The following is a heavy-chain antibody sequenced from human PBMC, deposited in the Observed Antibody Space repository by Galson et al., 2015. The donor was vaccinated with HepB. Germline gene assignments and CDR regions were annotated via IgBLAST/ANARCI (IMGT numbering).Heavy chain of an antibody. D-gene: IGHD6-6*01. CDR3: ARRGTAYSSSSSWYFDL. J-gene: IGHJ2*01. Sequence: SVKVSCKVSGGTFNNYPISWVRQAPGRGLEWMGGIFPIFGTSNYAKKFQGRVTITADESTSTAYMELSSLRFEDTAVYYCARRGTAYSSSSSWYFDLWGRGTLVSVSS. CDR1: GGTFNNYP. CDR2: IFPIFGTS. V-gene: IGHV1-69*13.